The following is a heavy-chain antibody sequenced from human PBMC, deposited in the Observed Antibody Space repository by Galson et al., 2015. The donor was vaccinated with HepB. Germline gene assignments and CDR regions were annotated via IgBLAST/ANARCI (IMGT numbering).Heavy chain of an antibody. D-gene: IGHD5-18*01. CDR3: ARGGIQLWVGDYYYYMDV. J-gene: IGHJ6*03. CDR2: IIPIFGTA. Sequence: SVKVSCKASGGTFSSYAISWVRQAPGQGLEWMGGIIPIFGTANYAQKFQGRVTITADESTSTAYMELSSLRSEDTAVYYCARGGIQLWVGDYYYYMDVWGKGTTVTVSS. CDR1: GGTFSSYA. V-gene: IGHV1-69*13.